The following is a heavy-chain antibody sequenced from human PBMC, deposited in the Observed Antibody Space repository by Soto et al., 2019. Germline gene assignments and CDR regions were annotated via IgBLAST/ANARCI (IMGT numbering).Heavy chain of an antibody. Sequence: PSETLSLTCTVSGGSISSYYWSWIRQPPGKGLEWIGYIYSSGNTNYNPSLKSRVTMSVDTSKNQFSLKLSSVTAADTAVYYCASHKVYGDYHFDYWGQGTLVTVSS. CDR1: GGSISSYY. V-gene: IGHV4-59*08. D-gene: IGHD4-17*01. CDR3: ASHKVYGDYHFDY. J-gene: IGHJ4*02. CDR2: IYSSGNT.